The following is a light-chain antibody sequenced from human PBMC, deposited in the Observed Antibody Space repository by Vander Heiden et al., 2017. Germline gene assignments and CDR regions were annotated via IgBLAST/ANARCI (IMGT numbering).Light chain of an antibody. CDR3: QQDDTYPRT. CDR1: QDISSY. V-gene: IGKV1-8*01. Sequence: AIRMTQSPSSFSASTGDRVTITCRASQDISSYLAWYQQKPGKAPKLLIYAASTLQSGVPSRFSGSGSGTEFTLTISCLQSEDFASYYCQQDDTYPRTFGQGTKVEIK. J-gene: IGKJ1*01. CDR2: AAS.